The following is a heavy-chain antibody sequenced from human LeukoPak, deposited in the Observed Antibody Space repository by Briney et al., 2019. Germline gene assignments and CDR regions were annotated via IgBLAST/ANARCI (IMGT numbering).Heavy chain of an antibody. CDR2: ISYDGSNK. V-gene: IGHV3-30-3*01. CDR1: GFTLSSYA. Sequence: PGGSLRLSCAASGFTLSSYAMHWVRQAPGKGLEWVAVISYDGSNKYYADSVKGRFTISRDNSKNTLYLQMNSLRAEDTAVYYCARDKYGSGSYYYYYYYGMDVWGQGTTVTVSS. CDR3: ARDKYGSGSYYYYYYYGMDV. D-gene: IGHD3-10*01. J-gene: IGHJ6*02.